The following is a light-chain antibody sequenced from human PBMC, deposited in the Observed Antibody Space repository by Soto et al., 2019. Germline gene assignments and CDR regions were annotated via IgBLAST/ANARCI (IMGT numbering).Light chain of an antibody. J-gene: IGLJ2*01. CDR2: ANT. CDR1: SSNIGAGYD. CDR3: QSYDTGLSGAV. V-gene: IGLV1-40*01. Sequence: QSVLTQPPSVSGAPGQRVTISCTGSSSNIGAGYDVHWYLQLPGTAPKLLIYANTNRPSGVPDRFSGSKAGTSASLAITGLQAEDEADYYCQSYDTGLSGAVFGGGTKLTVL.